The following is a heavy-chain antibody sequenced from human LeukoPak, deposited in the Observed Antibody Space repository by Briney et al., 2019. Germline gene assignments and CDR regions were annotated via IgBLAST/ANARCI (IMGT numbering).Heavy chain of an antibody. J-gene: IGHJ4*02. CDR2: IWYDGSNK. D-gene: IGHD5-12*01. CDR3: ARDGRGYSGYDYVGFDY. Sequence: GGSLRLSCAASGFTFSSYGMHWVRQAPGKGLEWVAVIWYDGSNKYYADPVKGRFTISRDNSKNTLYLQMNSLRAEDTAVYYCARDGRGYSGYDYVGFDYWGQGTLVTVSS. V-gene: IGHV3-33*08. CDR1: GFTFSSYG.